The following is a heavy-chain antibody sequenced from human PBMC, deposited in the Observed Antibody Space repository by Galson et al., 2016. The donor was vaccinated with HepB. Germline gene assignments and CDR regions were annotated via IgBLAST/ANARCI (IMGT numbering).Heavy chain of an antibody. Sequence: SLRLSCAASGFTFRSYDMSWVRQSTGKGLEWVAAIGTLHDSFFPDSVQGRFSIPRENVKNSLYLQLNRLTAGDTAVYYCARIARGSSYTLGYFDLWGRGTLVTVSS. J-gene: IGHJ2*01. V-gene: IGHV3-13*04. D-gene: IGHD6-13*01. CDR3: ARIARGSSYTLGYFDL. CDR2: IGTLHDS. CDR1: GFTFRSYD.